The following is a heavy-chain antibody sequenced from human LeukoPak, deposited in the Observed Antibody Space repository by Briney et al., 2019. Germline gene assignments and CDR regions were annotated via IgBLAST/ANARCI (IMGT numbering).Heavy chain of an antibody. CDR2: MHYTGST. Sequence: PSETLSLTCTVSGVSISSGCYYWAWIRQPPGESLEWIGSMHYTGSTYYNPSLKTRVTISVDTSKNQLSLKLRSVTAADTAVYYCARRDYFDSWGRGTLVTVSS. CDR1: GVSISSGCYY. J-gene: IGHJ4*02. V-gene: IGHV4-39*01. CDR3: ARRDYFDS.